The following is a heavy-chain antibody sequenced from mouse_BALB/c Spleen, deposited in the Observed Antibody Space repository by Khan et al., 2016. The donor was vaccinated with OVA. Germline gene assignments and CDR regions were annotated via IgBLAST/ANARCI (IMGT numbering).Heavy chain of an antibody. CDR2: INTYTGEP. J-gene: IGHJ1*01. V-gene: IGHV9-3-1*01. CDR1: GYTFTNYG. D-gene: IGHD6-1*01. CDR3: ARSASYWFFDV. Sequence: LVESGPELKKPGETVKISCKASGYTFTNYGMNWVKQAPGKGLKWMGWINTYTGEPTYADDFKGRFAFSLETSAKTAYLQINNLKNEDTATYFCARSASYWFFDVWGAGTTVTVSS.